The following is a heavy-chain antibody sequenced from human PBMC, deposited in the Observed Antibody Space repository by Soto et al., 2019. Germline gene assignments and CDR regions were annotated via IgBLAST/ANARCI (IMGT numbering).Heavy chain of an antibody. J-gene: IGHJ6*02. Sequence: EVQLLESGGGLVQPGGSLRLSCAASGFTFSSYAMSWVRQAPGKGLEWISYISSSGSTIYYADSVRGRFTIARDNAKNSLYLQMNSLRAEDTAVYYCAVIPYPYYYYGMDVWGQGTTVTVSS. CDR3: AVIPYPYYYYGMDV. CDR1: GFTFSSYA. D-gene: IGHD3-16*01. CDR2: ISSSGSTI. V-gene: IGHV3-48*04.